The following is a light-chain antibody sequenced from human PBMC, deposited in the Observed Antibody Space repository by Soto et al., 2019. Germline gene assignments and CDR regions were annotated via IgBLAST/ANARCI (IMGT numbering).Light chain of an antibody. CDR2: DVS. CDR1: SSDVGGYNY. Sequence: QSALTQPASVSGSPGQSITISCTGTSSDVGGYNYVSWYQHHPGKVPQLMIYDVSNRPSGVSNRFSGSKSGNTASLTISGLQAEDGADYYCSSYTSSNTYVFGTGTKVTVL. J-gene: IGLJ1*01. CDR3: SSYTSSNTYV. V-gene: IGLV2-14*03.